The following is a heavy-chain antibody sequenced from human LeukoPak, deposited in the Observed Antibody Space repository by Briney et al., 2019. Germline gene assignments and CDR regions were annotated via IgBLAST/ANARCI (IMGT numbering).Heavy chain of an antibody. V-gene: IGHV4-39*01. CDR1: GGSISSSSYY. J-gene: IGHJ5*02. CDR3: ATAKDIVVVVAAINWFDP. Sequence: PSETLSLTCTVSGGSISSSSYYWGWIRQPPGEGLEWIGSIYYSGSTYYNPSLKSRVTISVDTSKNQFSLKLSSVTAADTAVYYCATAKDIVVVVAAINWFDPWGQGTLVTVSS. D-gene: IGHD2-15*01. CDR2: IYYSGST.